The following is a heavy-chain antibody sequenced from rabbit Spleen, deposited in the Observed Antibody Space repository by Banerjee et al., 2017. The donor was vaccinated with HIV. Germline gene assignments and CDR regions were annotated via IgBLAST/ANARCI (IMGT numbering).Heavy chain of an antibody. CDR2: INTATGKP. CDR1: GFSFSDRDV. D-gene: IGHD8-1*01. Sequence: QEDLEESGGGLVKPEGSLTLTCKASGFSFSDRDVMCWVRQAPGKGLEWIACINTATGKPVYATWAKGRFTISTTSSTTVTLQMTSLTVADTATYFCARDSGTSFSSYGMDLWGPGTLVTVS. J-gene: IGHJ6*01. V-gene: IGHV1S45*01. CDR3: ARDSGTSFSSYGMDL.